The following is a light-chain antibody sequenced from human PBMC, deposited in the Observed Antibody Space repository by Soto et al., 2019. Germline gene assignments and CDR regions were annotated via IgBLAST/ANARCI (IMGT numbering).Light chain of an antibody. V-gene: IGLV2-11*01. CDR1: SSDVGGYNY. Sequence: QSALTQPRSVSGSPGQSVTISCTGTSSDVGGYNYVSWYQQHPGKAPKLMIYDGSKWPSGVPDRFSGYKSGNTASLTISGLQAEDEADYYCCSYAGNSLWVFGGGTKLTVL. CDR3: CSYAGNSLWV. J-gene: IGLJ3*02. CDR2: DGS.